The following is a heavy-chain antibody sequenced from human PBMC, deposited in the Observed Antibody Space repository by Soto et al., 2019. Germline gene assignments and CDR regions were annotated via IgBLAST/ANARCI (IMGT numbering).Heavy chain of an antibody. CDR1: GFTFRNYG. D-gene: IGHD3-22*01. J-gene: IGHJ4*02. V-gene: IGHV3-33*01. CDR2: TRSDGTNE. Sequence: QVQLVESGGGVVQPGGSLRLSCAASGFTFRNYGMHWVRQAPGKGLEWAAGTRSDGTNEYYADSVKGRFTISRDNSKSTLCLQMNSLRAEDTAVYYCARVYDRSGLSYWGQGTLVTVPS. CDR3: ARVYDRSGLSY.